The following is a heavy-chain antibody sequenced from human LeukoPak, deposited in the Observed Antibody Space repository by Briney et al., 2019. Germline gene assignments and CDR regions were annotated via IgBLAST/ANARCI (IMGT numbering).Heavy chain of an antibody. D-gene: IGHD2-21*02. CDR2: IYYSGST. J-gene: IGHJ6*02. CDR3: VCGYCGGDCYSSPGMDV. V-gene: IGHV4-4*02. Sequence: PGGSLRLSCAASGFTFSSNWMHWVRQAPGKGLEWIGNIYYSGSTYYNPSLKSRVTISVDTSKNQFSLKLNSVTAADTAVYYCVCGYCGGDCYSSPGMDVWGQGTTVTVSS. CDR1: GFTFSSNW.